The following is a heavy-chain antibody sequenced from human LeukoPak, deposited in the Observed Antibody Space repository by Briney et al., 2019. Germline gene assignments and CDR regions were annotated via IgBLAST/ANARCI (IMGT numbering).Heavy chain of an antibody. CDR3: ARGSSKPYYYYYMDV. J-gene: IGHJ6*03. CDR1: GYSISSSNW. V-gene: IGHV4-28*06. D-gene: IGHD6-6*01. Sequence: SETLSLTCAVSGYSISSSNWWGWIRQPPGKGLEWIGYIYYSGSTNYNPSLKSRVTMSVDTSKNQFSLKLSSVTALDTAVYYCARGSSKPYYYYYMDVWGKGTTVTVSS. CDR2: IYYSGST.